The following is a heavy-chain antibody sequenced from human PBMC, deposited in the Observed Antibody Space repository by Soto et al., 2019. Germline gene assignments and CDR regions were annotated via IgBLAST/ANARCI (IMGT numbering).Heavy chain of an antibody. CDR3: ARYNSYSIDH. CDR2: IHYSVTT. J-gene: IGHJ4*02. CDR1: RTSFSSYY. Sequence: XDTLYLTRTISRTSFSSYYWSWIRHPPGKGLEWIANIHYSVTTNYNPSLASPVTLSVDTSKNQFSLKMTSVTAEDRAMYFCARYNSYSIDHRGRGTLVTVSS. D-gene: IGHD2-21*01. V-gene: IGHV4-59*13.